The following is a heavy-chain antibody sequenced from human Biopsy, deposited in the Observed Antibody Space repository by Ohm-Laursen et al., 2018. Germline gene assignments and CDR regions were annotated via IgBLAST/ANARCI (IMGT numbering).Heavy chain of an antibody. CDR1: GYTLYELS. V-gene: IGHV1-24*01. CDR2: FAPENGKT. D-gene: IGHD1-1*01. Sequence: ATVKISCKVSGYTLYELSMHWVRQVPGKVLEWMGGFAPENGKTVYAQNFQARVSLTEDTSTDTAYMELRSLRSEDTAVYYCAADINVWNVNYWGQGTQVTVSS. CDR3: AADINVWNVNY. J-gene: IGHJ4*02.